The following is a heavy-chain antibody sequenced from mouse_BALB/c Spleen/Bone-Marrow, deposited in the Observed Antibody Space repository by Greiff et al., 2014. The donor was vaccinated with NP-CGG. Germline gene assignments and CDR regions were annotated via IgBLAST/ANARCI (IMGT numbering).Heavy chain of an antibody. CDR1: GFNIKDTY. Sequence: VHVKQSGAELVKPGASVKLSCTASGFNIKDTYMHWVKQRPEQGLEWIGRIDPANGNTKYDPKFQGKATITADTSSSTAYLQLSSLTSEDTAVYYCARRDDGYYTYWGQGTLVTVSA. D-gene: IGHD2-3*01. V-gene: IGHV14-3*02. CDR2: IDPANGNT. J-gene: IGHJ3*01. CDR3: ARRDDGYYTY.